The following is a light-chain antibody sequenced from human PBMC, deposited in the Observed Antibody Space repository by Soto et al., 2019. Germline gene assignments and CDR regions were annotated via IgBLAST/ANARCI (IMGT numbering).Light chain of an antibody. CDR2: EVT. CDR3: SSYTTNSTPVV. V-gene: IGLV2-14*01. CDR1: SGDIGGYNY. Sequence: LTQPASVSGSPGQSITISCTGTSGDIGGYNYVSWYQQHPGKAPKLLISEVTNRPSGVSNRFSGSKSGNTASLTISGLQAEDEADYYCSSYTTNSTPVVFGGGTQLTVL. J-gene: IGLJ2*01.